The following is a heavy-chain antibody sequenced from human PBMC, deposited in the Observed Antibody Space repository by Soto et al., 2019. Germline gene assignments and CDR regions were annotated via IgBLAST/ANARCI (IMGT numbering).Heavy chain of an antibody. Sequence: QVQLQESGPGLVKPSQTLSLTRTVSGGSISSGGYYWSWIRQHPGKGLEWIGYIYYSGSTYYNPSLKSRVTISVDTSKNQFSLKLSSVTAADTAVYYCARGYSSSWYPWFDPWGQGTLVTVSS. V-gene: IGHV4-31*03. CDR1: GGSISSGGYY. J-gene: IGHJ5*02. CDR3: ARGYSSSWYPWFDP. CDR2: IYYSGST. D-gene: IGHD6-13*01.